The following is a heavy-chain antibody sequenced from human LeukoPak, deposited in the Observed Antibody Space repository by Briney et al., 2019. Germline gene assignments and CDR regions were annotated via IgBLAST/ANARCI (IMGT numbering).Heavy chain of an antibody. V-gene: IGHV1-2*06. D-gene: IGHD3-10*01. J-gene: IGHJ6*03. CDR3: ARGHKDYGSGYYYYYYYMDV. Sequence: ASVKVSCKASGYMFTTYAMNWVRQAPGQGLEWMGRINPNSGGTNYAQKFQGRVTMTRDTSISTAYMELSRLRSDDTAVYYCARGHKDYGSGYYYYYYYMDVWGKGTTVTVSS. CDR2: INPNSGGT. CDR1: GYMFTTYA.